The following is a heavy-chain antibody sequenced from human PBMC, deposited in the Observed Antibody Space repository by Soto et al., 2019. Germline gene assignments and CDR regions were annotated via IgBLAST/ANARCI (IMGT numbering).Heavy chain of an antibody. D-gene: IGHD1-1*01. CDR1: RVTFINHA. CDR2: VSEIGDVT. J-gene: IGHJ5*01. CDR3: GQGSSGTRGDDS. Sequence: GGSLRLSCVASRVTFINHAMTWVRQAPGKGLEWVSSVSEIGDVTYYADSVKGRFTISRDNSKNTLYLQLTNLKVEDTAVYYCGQGSSGTRGDDSCGPGPLVTVYS. V-gene: IGHV3-23*01.